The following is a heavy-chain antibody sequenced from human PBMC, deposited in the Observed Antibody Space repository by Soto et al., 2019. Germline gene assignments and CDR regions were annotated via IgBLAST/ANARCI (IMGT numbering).Heavy chain of an antibody. J-gene: IGHJ3*02. V-gene: IGHV1-69*02. CDR1: GGTFSSYT. Sequence: QVQLVQSGAEVKKPGSSVKVSCKASGGTFSSYTISWVRQAPGQGLEWMGRIIPILGIANYAQKFQGRVTITADKSTSTAYMELSSLRSEDTAVYYCASPPTTVTTSGDDAFDIWGQGPMVTVSS. D-gene: IGHD4-17*01. CDR3: ASPPTTVTTSGDDAFDI. CDR2: IIPILGIA.